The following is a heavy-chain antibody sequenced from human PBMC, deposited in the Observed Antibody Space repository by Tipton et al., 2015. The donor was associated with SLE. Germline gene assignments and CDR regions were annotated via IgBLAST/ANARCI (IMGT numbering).Heavy chain of an antibody. CDR3: ARAGHSSSWYVDY. CDR2: INHSGST. Sequence: GLVKPSETLSLTCGVYGRSVSGYYWNWIRQPPGKGLEWIGEINHSGSTNYNPSLKSRVTISLVTSKNQFSLKLSSVTAADTAVYYCARAGHSSSWYVDYWGQGTLVTVSS. D-gene: IGHD6-13*01. V-gene: IGHV4-34*01. CDR1: GRSVSGYY. J-gene: IGHJ4*02.